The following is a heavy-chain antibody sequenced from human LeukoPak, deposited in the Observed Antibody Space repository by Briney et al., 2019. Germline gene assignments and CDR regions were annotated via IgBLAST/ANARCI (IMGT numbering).Heavy chain of an antibody. V-gene: IGHV3-21*01. D-gene: IGHD3-22*01. CDR3: AREYYYDENAGNY. CDR2: ITASSTYI. Sequence: GGSLRLSCAASGFSFSRSSMGWVRQAPSKGLEWVSSITASSTYIYYADSVKGRFTISRDNVEKSVYLQMNSLRAEDTAVYYCAREYYYDENAGNYWGQGTLVTVSS. CDR1: GFSFSRSS. J-gene: IGHJ4*02.